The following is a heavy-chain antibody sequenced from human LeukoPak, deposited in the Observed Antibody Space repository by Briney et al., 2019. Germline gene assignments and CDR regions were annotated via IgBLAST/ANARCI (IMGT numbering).Heavy chain of an antibody. CDR2: INHSGST. J-gene: IGHJ4*02. V-gene: IGHV4-34*01. D-gene: IGHD6-13*01. CDR1: GGSFSGYY. CDR3: ATYKQELAFDS. Sequence: PWETLSLTCAVYGGSFSGYYWSWIRQPPGKGLEWIGEINHSGSTYYNPSLKSRVTMSVDTSKKEFSLKLNSVTAADTAIYYCATYKQELAFDSWGQGTLVTVSS.